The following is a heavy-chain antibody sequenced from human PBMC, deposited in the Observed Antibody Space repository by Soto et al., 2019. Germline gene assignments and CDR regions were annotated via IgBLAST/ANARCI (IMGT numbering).Heavy chain of an antibody. J-gene: IGHJ3*02. Sequence: HPGGSLRLSCAASGLTFSSESMSWVRQAPGKGLEWVSAISGSDDSTYYADSVKGRFTISRDISKNTLDLQMHSLRADDTAVYYCAKVGSSPWGVFDIWGQGTMVTVSS. CDR2: ISGSDDST. D-gene: IGHD2-2*01. V-gene: IGHV3-23*01. CDR3: AKVGSSPWGVFDI. CDR1: GLTFSSES.